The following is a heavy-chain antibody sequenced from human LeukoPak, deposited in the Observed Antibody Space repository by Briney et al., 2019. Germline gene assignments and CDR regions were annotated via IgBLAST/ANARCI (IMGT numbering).Heavy chain of an antibody. Sequence: VASVKVSCKASGYTFTSYGISWVRQAPGQGLEWMGWISAYYGNTNYAQKLQGRVTMTTDTSTSTAYMELRSLRSDDTAVYYCARGELIAAAGSGFDYWGQGTLVTVSS. CDR3: ARGELIAAAGSGFDY. V-gene: IGHV1-18*01. CDR1: GYTFTSYG. D-gene: IGHD6-13*01. CDR2: ISAYYGNT. J-gene: IGHJ4*02.